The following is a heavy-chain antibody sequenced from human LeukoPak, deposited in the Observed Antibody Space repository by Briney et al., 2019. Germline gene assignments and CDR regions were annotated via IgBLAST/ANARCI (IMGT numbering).Heavy chain of an antibody. CDR1: GWSFSGYD. V-gene: IGHV4-34*01. CDR3: ARPFSVAGLYDFDL. Sequence: PETLSLTCAAYGWSFSGYDWNWIRQPPGKGLEWIGEINHSGSTNYNPSLKSRVTISVDTSKNQFSLKLSSVTAADTAVYYCARPFSVAGLYDFDLWRQGTLVTVSS. D-gene: IGHD6-19*01. J-gene: IGHJ4*02. CDR2: INHSGST.